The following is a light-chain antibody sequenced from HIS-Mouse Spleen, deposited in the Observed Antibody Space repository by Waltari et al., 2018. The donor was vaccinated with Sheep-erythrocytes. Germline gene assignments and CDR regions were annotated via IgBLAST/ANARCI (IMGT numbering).Light chain of an antibody. V-gene: IGLV2-23*03. CDR1: TSDVGSYTL. J-gene: IGLJ2*01. CDR3: CSYAGSSTFVV. Sequence: QPPLPQPPSVSGSPGQSTPISGTGTTSDVGSYTLVSWYQQHPGKAPKLMIYEGSKRPSGVSNRFSGSKSGNTASLTISGLQAEDEADYYCCSYAGSSTFVVFGGGTKLTVL. CDR2: EGS.